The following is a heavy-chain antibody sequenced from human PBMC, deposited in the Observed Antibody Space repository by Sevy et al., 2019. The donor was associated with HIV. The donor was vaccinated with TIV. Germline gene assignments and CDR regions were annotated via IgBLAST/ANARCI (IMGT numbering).Heavy chain of an antibody. J-gene: IGHJ4*02. CDR3: AGEGCTKPHDY. Sequence: GGSLRLSCAASGFTFSKYSMSWVRQPPGKGLEWVSTLSFGCGEINYAGSVKGRFTISRDNSKSSVYLQMNNLRPEDTAVYYCAGEGCTKPHDYWGQGTLVTVSS. D-gene: IGHD2-8*01. CDR2: LSFGCGEI. CDR1: GFTFSKYS. V-gene: IGHV3-23*01.